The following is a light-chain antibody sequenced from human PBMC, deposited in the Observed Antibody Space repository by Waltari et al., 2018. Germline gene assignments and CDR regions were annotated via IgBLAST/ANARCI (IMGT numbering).Light chain of an antibody. Sequence: DLQMTQSPSALSASIGDRVTITCRASQSIDIWLAWYQQKPGKPPKNLIYKSSILQSGVTSRFSGSGSGTEFSLTIANLQPXXXAVYYCQQYDYYRTFGQGTKVEV. J-gene: IGKJ1*01. V-gene: IGKV1-5*03. CDR2: KSS. CDR3: QQYDYYRT. CDR1: QSIDIW.